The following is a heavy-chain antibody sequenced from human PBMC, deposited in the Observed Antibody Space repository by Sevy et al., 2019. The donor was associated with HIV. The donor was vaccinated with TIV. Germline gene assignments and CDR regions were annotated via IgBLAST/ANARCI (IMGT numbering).Heavy chain of an antibody. CDR3: AREGFLTGGLIVRYSMDV. J-gene: IGHJ6*02. D-gene: IGHD3-16*02. CDR1: GFSFSRSP. CDR2: MSYNGNKK. V-gene: IGHV3-30*04. Sequence: GESLKISCAASGFSFSRSPMHWVRQAPGKGLEWVAVMSYNGNKKYNEDSVKGRFTISRDDSKNTLYLQWNRLSVEDMAVCYVAREGFLTGGLIVRYSMDVWGQVTTGTVSS.